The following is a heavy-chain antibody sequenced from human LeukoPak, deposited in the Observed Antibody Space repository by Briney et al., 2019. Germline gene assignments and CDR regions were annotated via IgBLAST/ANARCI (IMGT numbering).Heavy chain of an antibody. J-gene: IGHJ4*02. D-gene: IGHD4-17*01. Sequence: PSETLSLTCTVSGGSISSGGYYWSWIRQPPGKGLEWIGSIYHSGSTYYNPSLKSRVTISVDTSKNQFSLKLSSVTAADTAVYYCARSYYGDYRIDYWGQGTLVTVSS. CDR2: IYHSGST. V-gene: IGHV4-39*07. CDR3: ARSYYGDYRIDY. CDR1: GGSISSGGYY.